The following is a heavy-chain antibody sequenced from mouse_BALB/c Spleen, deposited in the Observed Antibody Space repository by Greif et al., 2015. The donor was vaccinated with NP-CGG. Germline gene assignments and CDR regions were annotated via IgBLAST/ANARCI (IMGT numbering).Heavy chain of an antibody. CDR2: INPSNGGS. D-gene: IGHD1-2*01. Sequence: VQLQQSGAELVKPGASVKLSCKASGYTFISYYMYWVKQRPGQGLDWIGEINPSNGGSNLNEKFKSKATLTDDKSSSAAYMQRSSLISEDSAVYFGTIGRRRDFDFWGQGTSLTVSS. CDR1: GYTFISYY. J-gene: IGHJ2*02. CDR3: TIGRRRDFDF. V-gene: IGHV1S16*01.